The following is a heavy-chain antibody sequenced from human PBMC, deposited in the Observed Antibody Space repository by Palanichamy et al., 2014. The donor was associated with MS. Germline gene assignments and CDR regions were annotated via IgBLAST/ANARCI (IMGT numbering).Heavy chain of an antibody. CDR1: GFTFRDYY. CDR3: ASGTGSYSVGYYFDY. CDR2: ISSTGTVM. V-gene: IGHV3-11*01. Sequence: QVQLAESGGGLVKPGGSLRLSCAASGFTFRDYYMTWIRQAPGKGLEWVSYISSTGTVMYYADSVKGRFTISRDNAKNLLFLQMNSLRAEDTAVFYCASGTGSYSVGYYFDYWGQGTLVTVSS. D-gene: IGHD1-26*01. J-gene: IGHJ4*02.